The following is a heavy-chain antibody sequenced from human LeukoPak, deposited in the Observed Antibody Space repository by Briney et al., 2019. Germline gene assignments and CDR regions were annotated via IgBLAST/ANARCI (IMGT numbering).Heavy chain of an antibody. CDR3: AKEYRDYGGFYYYYYGMDV. CDR1: GFTFSSYG. Sequence: PGGSLRLSCAASGFTFSSYGMHWVRQAPGKGLEWVAVISYDGSNKYYADSVKGRFTISRDNSKNTLYLQMNSLRAEDTAVYYCAKEYRDYGGFYYYYYGMDVWGQGTTVTVSS. V-gene: IGHV3-30*18. D-gene: IGHD4-23*01. CDR2: ISYDGSNK. J-gene: IGHJ6*02.